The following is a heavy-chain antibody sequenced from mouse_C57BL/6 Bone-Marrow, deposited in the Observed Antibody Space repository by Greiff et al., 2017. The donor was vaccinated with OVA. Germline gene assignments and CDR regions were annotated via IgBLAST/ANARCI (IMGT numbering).Heavy chain of an antibody. CDR1: GFTFSSYG. CDR2: ISSGGSYT. V-gene: IGHV5-6*01. J-gene: IGHJ2*01. D-gene: IGHD1-1*01. CDR3: ARHGGYGSFFDY. Sequence: EVKLVESGGDLVKPGGSLKLSCAASGFTFSSYGMSWVRQTPDKRLEWVATISSGGSYTYYPDSVKGRFTISRDNAKNTLYLQMSSLKSEDTAMYYCARHGGYGSFFDYWGQGTTLTVSS.